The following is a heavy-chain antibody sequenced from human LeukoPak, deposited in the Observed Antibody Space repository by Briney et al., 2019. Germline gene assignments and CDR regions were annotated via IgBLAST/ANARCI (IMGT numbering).Heavy chain of an antibody. Sequence: PSQTLSLTCTVSGGSISSGGYYWSWIRQHPGKGLEWIGYIYYSGSTNYNPSLKSRVTISVDTSKNQFSLKLSSVTAADTAVYYCASTPIAARQGYFQHRGQGTLVTVSS. CDR2: IYYSGST. V-gene: IGHV4-31*03. CDR1: GGSISSGGYY. CDR3: ASTPIAARQGYFQH. D-gene: IGHD6-6*01. J-gene: IGHJ1*01.